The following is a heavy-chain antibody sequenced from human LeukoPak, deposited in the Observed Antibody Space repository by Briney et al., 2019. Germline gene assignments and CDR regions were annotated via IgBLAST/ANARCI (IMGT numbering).Heavy chain of an antibody. Sequence: GGSLRLSCAASGFTFSSYALSWVRQAPGKGLEWVSAISGSGGYTYYADSVKGRFTISRDNSKNTLYLQMNSLRAEDTAVYYCAKASGYSLSEEFDYWGQGTLVTVSS. CDR3: AKASGYSLSEEFDY. V-gene: IGHV3-23*01. CDR2: ISGSGGYT. D-gene: IGHD6-13*01. CDR1: GFTFSSYA. J-gene: IGHJ4*02.